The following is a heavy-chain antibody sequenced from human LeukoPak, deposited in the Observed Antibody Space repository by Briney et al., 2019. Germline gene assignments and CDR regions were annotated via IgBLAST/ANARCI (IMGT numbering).Heavy chain of an antibody. J-gene: IGHJ3*02. CDR3: GRNRLGKALDI. D-gene: IGHD7-27*01. CDR2: INPNSGGT. Sequence: ASVNVSCKASGYFFTDYYIHWVRQAPGQGLEWMGWINPNSGGTKDEEKFQGRVTMTRDTSISTVYLELSRLRSDDTAVYYCGRNRLGKALDIWGQGTMVTVSS. CDR1: GYFFTDYY. V-gene: IGHV1-2*02.